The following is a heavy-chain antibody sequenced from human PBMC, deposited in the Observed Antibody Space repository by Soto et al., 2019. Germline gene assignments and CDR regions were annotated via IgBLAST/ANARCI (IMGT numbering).Heavy chain of an antibody. V-gene: IGHV1-69*06. CDR2: IIPIFGTA. CDR1: GGTFSSYA. Sequence: ASVKVSCKASGGTFSSYAISWVRQAPGQGLEWMGGIIPIFGTANYAQKFQGRVTITADKSTSTAYMELSSLRSEDTAVYYCVNYYDSSGYDWFDPWGQGTLVTVSS. CDR3: VNYYDSSGYDWFDP. J-gene: IGHJ5*02. D-gene: IGHD3-22*01.